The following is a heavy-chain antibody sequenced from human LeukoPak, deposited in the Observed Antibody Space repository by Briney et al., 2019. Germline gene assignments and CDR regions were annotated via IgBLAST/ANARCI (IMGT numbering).Heavy chain of an antibody. V-gene: IGHV3-30*04. CDR2: ISYDGSNK. Sequence: GGSLRLSCAASGFTFSSYAMHWVRQAPGKGLEWVAVISYDGSNKYYADSVKGRSTISRDNSKSTLYLQMNSLRAEQTAVYYCARGDYYGSGRYYPPFDYWGQGTLVTVSS. J-gene: IGHJ4*02. D-gene: IGHD3-10*01. CDR1: GFTFSSYA. CDR3: ARGDYYGSGRYYPPFDY.